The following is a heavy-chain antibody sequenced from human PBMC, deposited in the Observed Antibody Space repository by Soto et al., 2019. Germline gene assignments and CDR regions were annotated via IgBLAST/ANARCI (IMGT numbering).Heavy chain of an antibody. V-gene: IGHV6-1*01. J-gene: IGHJ6*02. CDR1: GDSVSGNGAA. Sequence: SQTLSLPCAISGDSVSGNGAAWNWIRQSPSRGLERLGRTYYRSKWYNDYAVSVNSRITINPDTSKNQFSLQLNSVTPEDMAVYYCARVNWNLGYYGMDVWGQGTTVTVSS. CDR2: TYYRSKWYN. CDR3: ARVNWNLGYYGMDV. D-gene: IGHD1-1*01.